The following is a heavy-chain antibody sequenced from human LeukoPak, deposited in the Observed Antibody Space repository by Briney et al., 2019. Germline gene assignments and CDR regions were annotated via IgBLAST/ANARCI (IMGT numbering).Heavy chain of an antibody. Sequence: KYGESLKISCKGSGYNFTTYWIGWVRQMPGKGLEWMGIIYPGDSDTRYSPSFQGQVTISADKSISTAYLQWSSLKVSDTAMYYCASGAFSVGHDYWGQGTLVTVSS. D-gene: IGHD5/OR15-5a*01. J-gene: IGHJ4*02. V-gene: IGHV5-51*01. CDR3: ASGAFSVGHDY. CDR2: IYPGDSDT. CDR1: GYNFTTYW.